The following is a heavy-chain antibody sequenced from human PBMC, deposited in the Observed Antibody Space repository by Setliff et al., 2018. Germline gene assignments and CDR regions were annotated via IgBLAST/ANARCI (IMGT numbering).Heavy chain of an antibody. J-gene: IGHJ5*02. Sequence: SETLSLTCTVSGGSIGSGAYYWTWIRQPAGKGLEWIGRIYTTGNTNYNPSLKSRVTISVDTSKKQFSLMLTSVTAADTAVYYCARYIPSAGCFDPWGQGALVTVSS. V-gene: IGHV4-61*02. CDR1: GGSIGSGAYY. CDR2: IYTTGNT. D-gene: IGHD2-21*01. CDR3: ARYIPSAGCFDP.